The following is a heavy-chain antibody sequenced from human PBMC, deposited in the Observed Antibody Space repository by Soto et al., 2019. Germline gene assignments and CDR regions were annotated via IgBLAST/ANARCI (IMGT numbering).Heavy chain of an antibody. V-gene: IGHV4-59*01. Sequence: QVQLQESGPGLVKPSETLSLTCTVSGGSISSNFWSWIRQPQRKGLEWIGNFYYTGSTNYNASLKSRVTISVDTSKNQFSLKLSSVTAADTAVYYCARLQRTVTAYYYYYDMDVWGQGTTVTVSS. J-gene: IGHJ6*02. CDR1: GGSISSNF. CDR3: ARLQRTVTAYYYYYDMDV. CDR2: FYYTGST. D-gene: IGHD2-21*02.